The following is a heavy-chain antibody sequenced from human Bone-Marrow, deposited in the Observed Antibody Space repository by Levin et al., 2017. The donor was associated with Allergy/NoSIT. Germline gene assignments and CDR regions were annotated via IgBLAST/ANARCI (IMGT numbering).Heavy chain of an antibody. CDR3: ARDPGVNAFDI. Sequence: SETLSLTCAISVDTVSNNIAAWHWIRQSPSRGLEWLGRTYYRSKWYYDYAVSVKSRITISPDTSKNQLSLQLNSVTPEDTAVYLCARDPGVNAFDIWGQGTMVTVSS. J-gene: IGHJ3*02. D-gene: IGHD3-10*01. CDR1: VDTVSNNIAA. V-gene: IGHV6-1*01. CDR2: TYYRSKWYY.